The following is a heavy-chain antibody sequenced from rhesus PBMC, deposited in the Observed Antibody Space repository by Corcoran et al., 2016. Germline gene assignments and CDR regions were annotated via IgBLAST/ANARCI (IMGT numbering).Heavy chain of an antibody. J-gene: IGHJ4*01. V-gene: IGHV4S9*01. CDR1: GGSISDSYY. Sequence: QVQLQESGPGLVKPSETLSLTCAVSGGSISDSYYWNWIRQPPGRGLEWIGNIHGNSAHTYYNPSHKSRVTISKDTSKTQLFLKVNSVTAADTAVYYCARGSSGSFDYWGQGVLVTVSS. CDR2: IHGNSAHT. CDR3: ARGSSGSFDY. D-gene: IGHD6-31*01.